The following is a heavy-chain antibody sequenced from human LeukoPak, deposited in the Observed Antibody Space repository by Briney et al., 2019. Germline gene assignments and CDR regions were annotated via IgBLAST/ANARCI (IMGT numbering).Heavy chain of an antibody. Sequence: SETLSLTCAVYGGSFSGYYWSWIRQPPGKGLEWIGEINHSGSTNYNRSLKSRVTISVDTSKNQFSLKLSSVTAADTAVYYCAVLAAAYRYFDYWGQGTLVTVSS. J-gene: IGHJ4*02. CDR3: AVLAAAYRYFDY. CDR2: INHSGST. V-gene: IGHV4-34*01. D-gene: IGHD6-13*01. CDR1: GGSFSGYY.